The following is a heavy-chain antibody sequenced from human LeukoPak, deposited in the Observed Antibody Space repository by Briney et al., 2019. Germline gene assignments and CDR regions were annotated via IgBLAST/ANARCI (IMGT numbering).Heavy chain of an antibody. V-gene: IGHV3-74*03. J-gene: IGHJ4*02. CDR1: GFPFSRYW. CDR3: SRSQFDY. Sequence: GGSLRLSCEPSGFPFSRYWMLWVRQAPGKGLVWVSRISGDGTITTYADFVKGRFTISRDNTKNILYLQMNSLKVEDTSIYYCSRSQFDYWGQGVLVTVSS. CDR2: ISGDGTIT.